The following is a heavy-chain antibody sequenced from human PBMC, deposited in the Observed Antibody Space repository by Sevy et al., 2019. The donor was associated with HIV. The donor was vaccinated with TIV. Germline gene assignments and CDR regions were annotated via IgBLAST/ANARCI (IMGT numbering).Heavy chain of an antibody. CDR3: AGENAWGRGYS. D-gene: IGHD1-26*01. CDR2: IYYNGHI. CDR1: GSSITSLY. Sequence: ETLSLTCTVSGSSITSLYWNWIRQPPGKGLEWIANIYYNGHINYNPSLKSRVTLSLDTSKNQFSLRLSSVTAADTAMYYCAGENAWGRGYSWGQGTLVTVSS. J-gene: IGHJ4*02. V-gene: IGHV4-59*08.